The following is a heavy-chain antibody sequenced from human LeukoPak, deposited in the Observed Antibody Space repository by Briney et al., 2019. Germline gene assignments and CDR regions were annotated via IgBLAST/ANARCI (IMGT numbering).Heavy chain of an antibody. Sequence: ASVKVSCKASGYTFTGYYMHWVRQAPGQGLEWMGWINPNSGGTNYAQKFQGRVTMTRDTSISTAYLQWSSLKASDTAMYYCARRYDFWSGTLDYWGQGTLVTVSS. CDR2: INPNSGGT. CDR1: GYTFTGYY. V-gene: IGHV1-2*02. J-gene: IGHJ4*02. CDR3: ARRYDFWSGTLDY. D-gene: IGHD3-3*01.